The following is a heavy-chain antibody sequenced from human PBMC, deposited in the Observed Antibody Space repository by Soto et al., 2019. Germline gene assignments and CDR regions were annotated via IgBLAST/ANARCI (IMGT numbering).Heavy chain of an antibody. CDR3: ARGGSPDQALSYYYYYGMDV. CDR2: ITHTGSA. J-gene: IGHJ6*02. Sequence: SETLSLTCAVSGGSFNGYYWSWIRQPPGKGLEWIGEITHTGSATYNPSLKSRVTISVDASKYQFSLSVTSATAADAAVYYCARGGSPDQALSYYYYYGMDVWGQGTTVTVSS. CDR1: GGSFNGYY. V-gene: IGHV4-34*01.